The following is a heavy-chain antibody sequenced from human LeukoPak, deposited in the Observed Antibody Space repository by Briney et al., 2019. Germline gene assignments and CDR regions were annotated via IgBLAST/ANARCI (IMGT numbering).Heavy chain of an antibody. V-gene: IGHV3-33*01. CDR3: ARDSYGNSGYYYVSDY. CDR2: IWYDGSNK. Sequence: GGSLRLSCAASGFTFSSYGMHWVRQAPGKGLEWVAVIWYDGSNKYYADSVKGRFTISRDNSKNTLYLQMNSLRAEDTAVYYCARDSYGNSGYYYVSDYWGQGTLVTVSS. J-gene: IGHJ4*02. CDR1: GFTFSSYG. D-gene: IGHD3-22*01.